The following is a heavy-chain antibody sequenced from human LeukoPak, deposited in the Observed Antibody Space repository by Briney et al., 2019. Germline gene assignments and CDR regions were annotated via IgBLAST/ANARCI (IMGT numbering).Heavy chain of an antibody. CDR3: ATAAGAAAGTGIDY. D-gene: IGHD6-13*01. V-gene: IGHV1-18*01. Sequence: ASVKVSCKASGYTFTSYGISWVRQAPGQGLEWMEWISAYNGNTNYAQKLQGRVTMTTDTSTSTAYMELRSLRSDDTAVYYCATAAGAAAGTGIDYWGQGTLVTVSS. CDR2: ISAYNGNT. CDR1: GYTFTSYG. J-gene: IGHJ4*02.